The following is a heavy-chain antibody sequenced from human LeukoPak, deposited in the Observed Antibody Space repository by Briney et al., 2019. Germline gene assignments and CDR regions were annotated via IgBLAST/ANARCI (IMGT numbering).Heavy chain of an antibody. CDR2: INHSGST. CDR1: GGSFSGYY. CDR3: AREAYGSGYYFDY. Sequence: SETLSLTCAVYGGSFSGYYWSWIRQPPGKGLEWIGEINHSGSTNYNPSLKSRVTISVDTSKNQFSLKLSSVTAADTAVYYCAREAYGSGYYFDYWGQGTLVTVSS. D-gene: IGHD3-10*01. J-gene: IGHJ4*02. V-gene: IGHV4-34*01.